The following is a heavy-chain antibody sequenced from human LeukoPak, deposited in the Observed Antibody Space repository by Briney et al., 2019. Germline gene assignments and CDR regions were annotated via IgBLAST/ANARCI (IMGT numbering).Heavy chain of an antibody. Sequence: SESLSLTCIVSGGSMSSYYWSWIRQPPGKGLEWIGYIYYSGSTNYNPSLKSRVTISVDTSKNQFSLKLSSVTAADTAVYYCAREAKPGDAFDIWGQGTMVTVSS. D-gene: IGHD3-10*01. CDR2: IYYSGST. CDR1: GGSMSSYY. J-gene: IGHJ3*02. CDR3: AREAKPGDAFDI. V-gene: IGHV4-59*01.